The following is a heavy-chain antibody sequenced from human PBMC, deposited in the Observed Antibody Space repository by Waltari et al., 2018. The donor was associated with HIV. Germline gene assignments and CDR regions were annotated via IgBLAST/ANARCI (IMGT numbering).Heavy chain of an antibody. Sequence: EVQLVESGGGLVQPGGSLRLSCAASGFTFSSYWMSWVRQAPGKGLEWVVNIKQDGSEKYYVDSVKGRFTISRDNAKNTLYLQMNSLRAEDTAVYYCAKGNYGDYDYWGQGTLVTVSS. V-gene: IGHV3-7*03. D-gene: IGHD4-17*01. J-gene: IGHJ4*02. CDR3: AKGNYGDYDY. CDR1: GFTFSSYW. CDR2: IKQDGSEK.